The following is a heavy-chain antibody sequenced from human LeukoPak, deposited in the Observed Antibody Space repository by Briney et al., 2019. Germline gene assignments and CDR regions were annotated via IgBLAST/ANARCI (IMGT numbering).Heavy chain of an antibody. J-gene: IGHJ4*02. CDR2: ISYDGSNK. V-gene: IGHV3-30*03. CDR1: GFTFSSFG. Sequence: PGGSLRLSCAASGFTFSSFGMNWVRQAPGKGLEWVAVISYDGSNKYYADSVKGRFTISRDNSKNTLSLQMNSLRAEDTAVYYCARDYSWGFDYCGQGTLVTVSS. CDR3: ARDYSWGFDY. D-gene: IGHD2-15*01.